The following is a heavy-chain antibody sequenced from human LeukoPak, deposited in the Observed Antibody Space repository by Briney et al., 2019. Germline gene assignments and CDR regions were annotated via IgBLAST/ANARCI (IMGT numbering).Heavy chain of an antibody. J-gene: IGHJ4*02. D-gene: IGHD3-22*01. CDR3: ARQAYSSGYTIGY. CDR1: GYSFTNFW. CDR2: IYPGDSDT. Sequence: GESLKISCKGSGYSFTNFWIGWVRQMPGKGLEWMGIIYPGDSDTRYSPSFQGQVTISADKSISTAYLQWSSLKASDTAMYYCARQAYSSGYTIGYWGQGTLVTVSS. V-gene: IGHV5-51*01.